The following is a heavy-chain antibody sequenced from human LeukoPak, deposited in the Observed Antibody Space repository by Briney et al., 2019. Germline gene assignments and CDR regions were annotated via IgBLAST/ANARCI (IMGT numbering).Heavy chain of an antibody. CDR3: ARRDPNFPFDP. Sequence: GGSLRLSCEASGLTFGNHAMNWVRQAPGKGLEWLSHIGNTGVDIYYADSVKGRFTISRDNSRNTLYLQMSSLRADDTAVYFCARRDPNFPFDPWGQGTLVTVSS. J-gene: IGHJ5*02. CDR2: IGNTGVDI. V-gene: IGHV3-23*01. CDR1: GLTFGNHA.